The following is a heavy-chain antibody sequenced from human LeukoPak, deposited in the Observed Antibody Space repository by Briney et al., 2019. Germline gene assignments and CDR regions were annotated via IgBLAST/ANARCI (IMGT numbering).Heavy chain of an antibody. CDR1: GGSISSSY. CDR2: IYTSGST. J-gene: IGHJ4*02. D-gene: IGHD2-15*01. V-gene: IGHV4-4*07. Sequence: PSETLSLTCTVSGGSISSSYWSWIRQPAGKGLEWIGRIYTSGSTNYNPSLKSRVTMSVDTSKNQFSLKLSSVTAADTAVYYCARDSCIVGPCYFDYWGQGTLVTVSS. CDR3: ARDSCIVGPCYFDY.